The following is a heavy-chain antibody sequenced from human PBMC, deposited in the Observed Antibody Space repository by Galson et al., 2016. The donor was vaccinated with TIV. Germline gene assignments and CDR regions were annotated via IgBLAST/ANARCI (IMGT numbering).Heavy chain of an antibody. CDR2: IFHSGSP. J-gene: IGHJ4*02. D-gene: IGHD3-22*01. CDR3: ASSLPYYDGYYFDF. CDR1: GSSISRSNW. V-gene: IGHV4-4*03. Sequence: PETLSPTCAVSGSSISRSNWWSWVRQSPGKGLEWNGGIFHSGSPNYNPSLKARATISVDKSNNQFSLGLTSVSAADTAVYYCASSLPYYDGYYFDFWGPGSLVTVSS.